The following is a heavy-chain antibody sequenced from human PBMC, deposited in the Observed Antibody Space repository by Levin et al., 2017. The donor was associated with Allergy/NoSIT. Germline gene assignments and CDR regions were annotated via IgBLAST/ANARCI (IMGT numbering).Heavy chain of an antibody. J-gene: IGHJ4*02. CDR3: ARGFRRFGELPPGY. Sequence: RASVKVSCKASGYTFTSYDINWVRQATGQGLEWMGWMNPNSGNTGYAQKFQGRVTMTRNTSISTAYMELSSLRSEDTAVYYCARGFRRFGELPPGYWGQGTLVTVSS. CDR1: GYTFTSYD. D-gene: IGHD3-10*01. V-gene: IGHV1-8*01. CDR2: MNPNSGNT.